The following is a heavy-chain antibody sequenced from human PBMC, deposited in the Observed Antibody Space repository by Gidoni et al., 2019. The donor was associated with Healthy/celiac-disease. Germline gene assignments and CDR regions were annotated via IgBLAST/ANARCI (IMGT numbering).Heavy chain of an antibody. D-gene: IGHD3-10*01. V-gene: IGHV3-48*03. Sequence: EVQLVESGGGLVQPGGSRRLSCAASGFTFSSYEMNWVRQAPGKGLEWVSYISSSGSTIYYADSVKGRFTISRDNAKNSLYLQMNSLRAEDTAVYYCARVSKRGGSGTFFDYWGQGTLVTVSS. CDR1: GFTFSSYE. CDR3: ARVSKRGGSGTFFDY. CDR2: ISSSGSTI. J-gene: IGHJ4*02.